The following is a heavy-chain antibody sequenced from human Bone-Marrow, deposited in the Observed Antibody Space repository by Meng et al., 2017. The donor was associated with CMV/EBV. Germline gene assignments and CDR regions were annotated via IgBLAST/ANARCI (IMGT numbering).Heavy chain of an antibody. CDR2: INWNGGST. Sequence: GESLKISCAASGFTFDDYGMSWVRQAPGKGLEWVSGINWNGGSTGYADSVKGRFTISRDNAKNSLYLQMNSLRAEDTALYYCARGAYCGGDCLFYFDFWGQGSLVTVSS. V-gene: IGHV3-20*04. J-gene: IGHJ4*02. D-gene: IGHD2-21*01. CDR3: ARGAYCGGDCLFYFDF. CDR1: GFTFDDYG.